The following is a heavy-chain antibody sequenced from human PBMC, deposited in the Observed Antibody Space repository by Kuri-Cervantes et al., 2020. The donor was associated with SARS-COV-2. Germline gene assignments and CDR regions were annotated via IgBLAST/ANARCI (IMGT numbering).Heavy chain of an antibody. CDR3: ARVAVVISYYYYYMDI. CDR2: ISSSSSYI. Sequence: GGSLRLSCAASGFTFSSYSMNWVRQAPGKGLEWVSSISSSSSYIYYADSVKGRFTTSRDNAKNSLYLQMNSLRAEDTAVYYCARVAVVISYYYYYMDIWGKGTTVTVSS. V-gene: IGHV3-21*01. J-gene: IGHJ6*03. CDR1: GFTFSSYS. D-gene: IGHD4-23*01.